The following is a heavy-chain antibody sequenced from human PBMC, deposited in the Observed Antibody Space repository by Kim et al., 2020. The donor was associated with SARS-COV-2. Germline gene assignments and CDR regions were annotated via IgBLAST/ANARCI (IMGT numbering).Heavy chain of an antibody. CDR2: TYYTSNWYN. Sequence: SQTLSLTCDISGDSVSRNNAAWNWIRQSPSRGLEWLGRTYYTSNWYNDYAVSVKSRVNINPDTSKNRVSLQLNSVTPEDTAVYYCAREILKVFGVWGQGTMVTVSS. J-gene: IGHJ3*01. CDR3: AREILKVFGV. CDR1: GDSVSRNNAA. V-gene: IGHV6-1*01.